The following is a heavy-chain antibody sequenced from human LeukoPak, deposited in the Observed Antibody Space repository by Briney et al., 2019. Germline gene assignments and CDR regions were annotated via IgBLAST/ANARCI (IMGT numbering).Heavy chain of an antibody. CDR2: IYYSGST. CDR1: GGSISSYY. D-gene: IGHD4-11*01. V-gene: IGHV4-59*01. CDR3: ARAANDYSNLNWFDP. J-gene: IGHJ5*02. Sequence: SETLSLTCTVSGGSISSYYWSWIRQPPGKGLEWIGYIYYSGSTNYNPSLKSRVTISVDTSKNQFSLKLSSVTAADTAVYYCARAANDYSNLNWFDPWGQGTLVTVSS.